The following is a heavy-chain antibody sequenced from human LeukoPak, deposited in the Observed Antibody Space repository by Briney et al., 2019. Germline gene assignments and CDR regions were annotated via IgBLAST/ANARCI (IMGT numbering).Heavy chain of an antibody. CDR3: ANLRSRIAAAGDY. J-gene: IGHJ4*02. V-gene: IGHV3-23*01. CDR1: EFTFSKFP. Sequence: GGSLRLSCAASEFTFSKFPMGWVRQAPGRGLEWVSAISASGDVTFHADSVRGRFTISRDNSKNTLYLQMNSLRAEDTAVYYCANLRSRIAAAGDYWGQGTLVTVSS. D-gene: IGHD6-13*01. CDR2: ISASGDVT.